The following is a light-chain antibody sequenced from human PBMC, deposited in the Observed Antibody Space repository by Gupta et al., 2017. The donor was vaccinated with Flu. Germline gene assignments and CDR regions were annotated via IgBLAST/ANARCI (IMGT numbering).Light chain of an antibody. J-gene: IGKJ4*01. CDR3: QQSHNEPT. V-gene: IGKV1-39*01. CDR2: AAS. Sequence: VDKVTTTCRASQSIGTYLSCYQQKPWKAPKLLIYAASSLQSGIPSRFSGSGSWTDCTLTISILQPEDFATYYCQQSHNEPTFGGGTKVEIK. CDR1: QSIGTY.